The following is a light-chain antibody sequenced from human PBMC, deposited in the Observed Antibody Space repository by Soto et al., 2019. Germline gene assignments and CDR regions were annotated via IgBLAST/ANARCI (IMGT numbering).Light chain of an antibody. J-gene: IGKJ2*01. V-gene: IGKV3-15*01. Sequence: EIVMTQSPVTLSVSPGERATLSCRASQSVSSKLAWYQQKPGQAPRLLIYGASTRATGIPARFSGSGSGTEFTLSSSSRQSEDFAVYYCQQYNNWPQTFGEGTKLEIK. CDR3: QQYNNWPQT. CDR2: GAS. CDR1: QSVSSK.